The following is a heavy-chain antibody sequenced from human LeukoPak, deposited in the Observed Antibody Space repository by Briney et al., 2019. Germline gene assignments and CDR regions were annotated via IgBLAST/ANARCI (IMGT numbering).Heavy chain of an antibody. CDR2: IRYDGSNK. Sequence: GGSLRLSCAASGFTFSSYGMHWVRQAPGKGLESVAFIRYDGSNKYYADSVKGRFTISRDNSKNTLYLQMNSLRAEDTAVYYCAKDSSGGYGDYYLDYWGQGTLVTVSS. V-gene: IGHV3-30*02. CDR1: GFTFSSYG. J-gene: IGHJ4*02. D-gene: IGHD4-17*01. CDR3: AKDSSGGYGDYYLDY.